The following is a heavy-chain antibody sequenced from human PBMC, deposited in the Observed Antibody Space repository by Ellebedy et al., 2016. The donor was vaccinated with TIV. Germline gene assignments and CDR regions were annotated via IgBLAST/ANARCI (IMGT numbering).Heavy chain of an antibody. J-gene: IGHJ3*02. Sequence: GGSLRLSXAASGFTFSSYAMSWVRQAPGKGLEWVSAISGSGGSTYYADSVKGRFTISRDNSKNTLYLQMNSLRAEDTAVYYCAKYYDSSCDAFDIWGQGTMVTVSS. CDR1: GFTFSSYA. CDR2: ISGSGGST. D-gene: IGHD3-22*01. V-gene: IGHV3-23*01. CDR3: AKYYDSSCDAFDI.